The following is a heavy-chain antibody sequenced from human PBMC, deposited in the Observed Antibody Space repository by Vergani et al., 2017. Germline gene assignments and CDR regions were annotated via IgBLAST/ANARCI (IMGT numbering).Heavy chain of an antibody. CDR2: IRYDGSNK. D-gene: IGHD1-26*01. CDR3: APSAGGSYYPY. J-gene: IGHJ4*02. CDR1: GFTFSSYG. Sequence: QVQLVESGGGVVQPGGSLRLSCAASGFTFSSYGMHWVRQAPGKGLEWVAFIRYDGSNKYYADSVKGRFTISRDNSKNTLYLQMNSLRAEDTAVYYCAPSAGGSYYPYWGQGTLVTVSS. V-gene: IGHV3-30*02.